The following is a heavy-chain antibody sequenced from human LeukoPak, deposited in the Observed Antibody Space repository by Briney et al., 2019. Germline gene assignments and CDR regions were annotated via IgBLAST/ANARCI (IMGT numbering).Heavy chain of an antibody. CDR2: ISWNSGSI. V-gene: IGHV3-9*01. J-gene: IGHJ4*02. Sequence: PGRSLRLSCAASGFTFDDYAMHWVRQAPGKGLEWVSGISWNSGSIGYADSVKGRFTISRDNAKNSLYLQMNSLRAEDTALYYCAKDIGYYGSGSYSSFDYWGQGTLVTVSS. CDR3: AKDIGYYGSGSYSSFDY. CDR1: GFTFDDYA. D-gene: IGHD3-10*01.